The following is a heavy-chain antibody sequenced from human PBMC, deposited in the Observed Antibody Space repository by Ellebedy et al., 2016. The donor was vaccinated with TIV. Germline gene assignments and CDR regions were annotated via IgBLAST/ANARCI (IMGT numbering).Heavy chain of an antibody. J-gene: IGHJ5*02. CDR3: AREEDYDSPTSRLDP. CDR2: MDTSNGNT. Sequence: ASVKVSCXASGYTFTSYGISWVRQAPGQGLEWMGWMDTSNGNTGYAQKFQGRVTMTRDTSISAAYMELRSLRSDDTAVYYCAREEDYDSPTSRLDPWGQGTLVTVSS. CDR1: GYTFTSYG. V-gene: IGHV1-8*02. D-gene: IGHD3-22*01.